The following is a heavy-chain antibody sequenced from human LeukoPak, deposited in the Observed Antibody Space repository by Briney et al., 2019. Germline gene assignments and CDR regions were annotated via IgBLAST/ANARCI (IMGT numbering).Heavy chain of an antibody. J-gene: IGHJ6*03. Sequence: GGSLRLSCAASGFTFDDYGMSWVRQAPGKGLEWVSGINRNGGSTGYADSVKGRFTISRDNAKNSLYLQMNSLRAEDTALYYCARSEAASYYYYYMDVWGKGTTVTVSS. V-gene: IGHV3-20*04. CDR2: INRNGGST. CDR1: GFTFDDYG. CDR3: ARSEAASYYYYYMDV.